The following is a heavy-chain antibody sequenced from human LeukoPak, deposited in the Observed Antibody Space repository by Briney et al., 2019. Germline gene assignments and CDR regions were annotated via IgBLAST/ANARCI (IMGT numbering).Heavy chain of an antibody. Sequence: GGSLRLSCAASGFTFSNYWMRWVRHAPGKGVVWVSRINSDGSSRNYADSVKRRFTISRDNAKNTLFLQMNSLRAEDTAVYYCASASSHRIAAGGDYWGQGILVAVSS. CDR1: GFTFSNYW. J-gene: IGHJ4*02. V-gene: IGHV3-74*01. D-gene: IGHD6-13*01. CDR3: ASASSHRIAAGGDY. CDR2: INSDGSSR.